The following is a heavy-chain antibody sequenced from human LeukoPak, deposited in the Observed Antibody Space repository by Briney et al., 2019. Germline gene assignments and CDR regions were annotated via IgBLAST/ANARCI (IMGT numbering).Heavy chain of an antibody. Sequence: SETLSLTCTVSGGSFSSGSYYWSWLRQPPGKGLEWIGYIYYSGSTNYNPSLKSRVTISADTSKNQFSLKLSSVTAADTAVYYCARDGDYWGQGTLVTVSS. V-gene: IGHV4-61*01. CDR1: GGSFSSGSYY. CDR3: ARDGDY. CDR2: IYYSGST. J-gene: IGHJ4*02.